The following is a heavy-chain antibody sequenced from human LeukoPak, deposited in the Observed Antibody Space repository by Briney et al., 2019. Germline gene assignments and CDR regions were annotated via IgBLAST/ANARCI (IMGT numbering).Heavy chain of an antibody. CDR1: GGSFSGYY. CDR3: ASRRDTATGRLDY. D-gene: IGHD5-18*01. J-gene: IGHJ4*02. Sequence: SETLSLTCAVYGGSFSGYYWSWIRQPPGKGLEWIGEINHSGSTNYNPSLKSRVTISVDTSKNQFSLKLSSVTAADTAVYYCASRRDTATGRLDYWGQGTLVTVSS. CDR2: INHSGST. V-gene: IGHV4-34*01.